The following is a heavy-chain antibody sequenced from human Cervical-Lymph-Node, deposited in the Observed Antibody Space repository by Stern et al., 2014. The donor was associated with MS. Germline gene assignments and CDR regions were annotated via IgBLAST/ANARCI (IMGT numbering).Heavy chain of an antibody. J-gene: IGHJ3*01. CDR1: GYTFIDYY. CDR2: INLSDGAT. CDR3: AREGADNDAFDV. V-gene: IGHV1-46*03. D-gene: IGHD1-26*01. Sequence: VQLGQSGAEVKKPGASVTVSCRTSGYTFIDYYTHWVRQAPGQGLEWMGIINLSDGATTYAQKFQGRVTMTRDTSTNTAYMQLGSLTSEDTAVFFCAREGADNDAFDVWGQGTMVTVSS.